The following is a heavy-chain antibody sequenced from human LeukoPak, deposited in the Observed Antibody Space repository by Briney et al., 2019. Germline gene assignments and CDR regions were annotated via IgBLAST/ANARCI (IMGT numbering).Heavy chain of an antibody. D-gene: IGHD5-12*01. CDR3: ARDPGYSGYDWYFDY. Sequence: PSQTLSLTCTVSGGSISSGSYYRSWIRQPAGKGLEWIGRIYTSGSTNYNPSLKSRVTISVDTSKNQFSLKLSSVTAADTAVYYCARDPGYSGYDWYFDYWGQGTLVTVSS. V-gene: IGHV4-61*02. CDR2: IYTSGST. J-gene: IGHJ4*02. CDR1: GGSISSGSYY.